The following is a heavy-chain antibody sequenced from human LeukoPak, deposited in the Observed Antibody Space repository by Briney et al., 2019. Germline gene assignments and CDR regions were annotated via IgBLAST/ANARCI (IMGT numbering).Heavy chain of an antibody. V-gene: IGHV4-59*12. CDR1: GGSISSYY. Sequence: SETLSLTCTVSGGSISSYYWSWIRQPPGKGLEWIGYIYYSRNTNYNPSLKSRVTISVDTSKNQFSLQLNSVTPEDTAVYYCARDLPFVVPRSLGYYDSSGYVGTSSGYYYMDVWGKGTTVTVSS. D-gene: IGHD3-22*01. CDR3: ARDLPFVVPRSLGYYDSSGYVGTSSGYYYMDV. CDR2: IYYSRNT. J-gene: IGHJ6*03.